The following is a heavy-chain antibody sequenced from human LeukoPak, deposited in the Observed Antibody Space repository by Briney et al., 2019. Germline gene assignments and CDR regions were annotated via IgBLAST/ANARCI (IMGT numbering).Heavy chain of an antibody. D-gene: IGHD3-10*01. V-gene: IGHV3-33*01. J-gene: IGHJ5*02. CDR1: GFTFSGYG. CDR3: AREDRGPRFDP. CDR2: IGHDGRDK. Sequence: PGRSLRLSCAASGFTFSGYGMHWVRQAPGKGPEWVAIIGHDGRDKYYADSVKGRFTISRDNSKNTLYLQMNSLGVEDTGLYYCAREDRGPRFDPRGQGTLVTVSS.